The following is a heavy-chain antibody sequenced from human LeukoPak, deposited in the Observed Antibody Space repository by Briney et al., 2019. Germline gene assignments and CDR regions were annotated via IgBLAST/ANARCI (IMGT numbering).Heavy chain of an antibody. V-gene: IGHV3-23*01. D-gene: IGHD3-22*01. CDR1: GFTFSSYA. Sequence: GGSLRLSCAASGFTFSSYAMSWVRQAPGKGLEWVSAISGSGGSTYYADSVKGRFTISRDNSKNTLYLQMNSLRAEDTAVYYCAKVLRDYDSSGLGYWGQGTLVTVSS. CDR2: ISGSGGST. CDR3: AKVLRDYDSSGLGY. J-gene: IGHJ4*02.